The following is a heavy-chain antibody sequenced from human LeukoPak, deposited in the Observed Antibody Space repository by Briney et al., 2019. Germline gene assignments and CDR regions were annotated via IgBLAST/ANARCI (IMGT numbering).Heavy chain of an antibody. Sequence: PSETLSLTCTVSGYSISSGYYWGWIRQPPGKGLEWIGSIYHSGSTYYNPSLKSRVTISVDTSKNQFSLKLSSVTAADTAVYYCARVPHIVLMVYAGEYYFDYWGQGTLVTVSS. V-gene: IGHV4-38-2*02. CDR1: GYSISSGYY. J-gene: IGHJ4*02. D-gene: IGHD2-8*01. CDR3: ARVPHIVLMVYAGEYYFDY. CDR2: IYHSGST.